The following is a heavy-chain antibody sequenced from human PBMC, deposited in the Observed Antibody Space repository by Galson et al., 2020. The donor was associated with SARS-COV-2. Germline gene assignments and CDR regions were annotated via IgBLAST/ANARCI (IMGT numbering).Heavy chain of an antibody. CDR3: ARDPSYYYGSGSYYNLRYHYYGMDV. V-gene: IGHV4-4*07. Sequence: SETLSLTCTVSGGSISSYYWSWIRQPAGKGLEWIGRIYTSGSTNYNPPLKSRVTMSVDTSKNQFSMKLNSVTAADTAVYYCARDPSYYYGSGSYYNLRYHYYGMDVWGQGTTVTVSS. CDR2: IYTSGST. CDR1: GGSISSYY. J-gene: IGHJ6*02. D-gene: IGHD3-10*01.